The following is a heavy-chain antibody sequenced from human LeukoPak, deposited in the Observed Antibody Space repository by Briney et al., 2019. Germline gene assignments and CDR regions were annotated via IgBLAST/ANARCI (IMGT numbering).Heavy chain of an antibody. CDR3: TRDIGGRSAY. V-gene: IGHV3-23*01. Sequence: GGSLRLSCAASGFTFSNYAMNWVRQAPGEGLEWVSAIGGSGGSTHYADSVEGRFTISRDNSKNTLYLQMNSLSADDTAVYYCTRDIGGRSAYWGQGTLVTVSS. J-gene: IGHJ4*02. CDR1: GFTFSNYA. D-gene: IGHD3-16*01. CDR2: IGGSGGST.